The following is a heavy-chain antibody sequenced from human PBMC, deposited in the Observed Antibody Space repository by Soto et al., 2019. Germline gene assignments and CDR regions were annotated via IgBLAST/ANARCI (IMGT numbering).Heavy chain of an antibody. CDR1: GYTFTSYA. V-gene: IGHV1-3*01. J-gene: IGHJ5*02. CDR3: ARDSRIVARPAMGSVGFDP. D-gene: IGHD2-2*01. Sequence: ASVKVSCKASGYTFTSYAMHWVRQAPGQRLEWMGWINAGNGNYVYYADSVKGRFTISRDNAKSSLYLQMDSLRAEDTAVYYCARDSRIVARPAMGSVGFDPWGQGTLVTVSS. CDR2: INAGNGNYV.